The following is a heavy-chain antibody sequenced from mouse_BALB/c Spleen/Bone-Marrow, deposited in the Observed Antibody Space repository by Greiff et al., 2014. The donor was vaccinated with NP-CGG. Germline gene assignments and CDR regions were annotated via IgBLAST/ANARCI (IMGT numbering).Heavy chain of an antibody. CDR2: ILPGSGTT. CDR3: ARYKVRGVFDY. Sequence: VQLQQSGAALMKPGASVKISCKATGYTFSTYWLEWVKQRPGHGLEWIGEILPGSGTTNYNEKLKGRATFTADTSSNTAYMQLSGLTSEDSAVYYCARYKVRGVFDYWGHGTTLTVSS. V-gene: IGHV1-9*01. J-gene: IGHJ2*01. D-gene: IGHD2-14*01. CDR1: GYTFSTYW.